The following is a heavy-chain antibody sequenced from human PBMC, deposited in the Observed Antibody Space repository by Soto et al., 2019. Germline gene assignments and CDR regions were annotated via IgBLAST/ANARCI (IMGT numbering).Heavy chain of an antibody. CDR1: GGSISSSSYY. V-gene: IGHV4-39*01. Sequence: QLQLQESGPGLVKPSETLSLTCTVSGGSISSSSYYWGWIRQPPGKGLEWIGSIYYSGSTYYNPSLKSRVTISVDTSKNQFSLQLSSVTAADTAVYYCASPKADYYGSGSYYWNYWGQGTLVTVSS. CDR2: IYYSGST. J-gene: IGHJ4*02. D-gene: IGHD3-10*01. CDR3: ASPKADYYGSGSYYWNY.